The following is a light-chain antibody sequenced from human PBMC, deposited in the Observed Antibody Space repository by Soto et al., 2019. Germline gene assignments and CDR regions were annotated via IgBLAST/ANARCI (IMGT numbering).Light chain of an antibody. CDR1: SSNIGSNY. J-gene: IGLJ2*01. Sequence: QSVLTQPPSASGTPGQRVTISCSGSSSNIGSNYVYWYQQLPGTAPKLLIYRNNQRPSGLPDRFSGSKSGTSATLASSGLRAEDEADYYCAAWDGSLSGVVFGGGTKLTVL. CDR2: RNN. V-gene: IGLV1-47*01. CDR3: AAWDGSLSGVV.